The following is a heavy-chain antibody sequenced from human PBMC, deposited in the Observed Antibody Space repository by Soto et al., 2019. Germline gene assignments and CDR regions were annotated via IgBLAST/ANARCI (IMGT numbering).Heavy chain of an antibody. CDR3: ASPKIAFYNWFDP. D-gene: IGHD3-3*02. Sequence: SETLSLTCTVSGGSISSSSYYWGWLRQPPGKGLEWIGSIYYSGSTYYNPSLKSRVTISVDTSKNQFSLKLSSVTAADTAVYYCASPKIAFYNWFDPWGQGTLVTV. J-gene: IGHJ5*02. CDR2: IYYSGST. V-gene: IGHV4-39*01. CDR1: GGSISSSSYY.